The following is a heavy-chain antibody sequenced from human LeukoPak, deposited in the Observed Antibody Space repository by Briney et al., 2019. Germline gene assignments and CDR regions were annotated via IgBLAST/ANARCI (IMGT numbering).Heavy chain of an antibody. CDR2: ISSSSSYI. CDR1: GFTFSSYS. D-gene: IGHD6-13*01. Sequence: GGSLRLSCAASGFTFSSYSMNWVRQAPGKGLEWVSSISSSSSYIYYADSVKGRFTISRDNAKNSLYLQMNSLRAEDTAVYYCAGGDSSNMGFDYWGQGTLVTVSS. V-gene: IGHV3-21*01. J-gene: IGHJ4*02. CDR3: AGGDSSNMGFDY.